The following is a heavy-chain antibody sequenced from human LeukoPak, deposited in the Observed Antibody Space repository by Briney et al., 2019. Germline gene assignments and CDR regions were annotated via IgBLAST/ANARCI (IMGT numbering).Heavy chain of an antibody. V-gene: IGHV1-8*01. CDR2: MNPNSGNT. D-gene: IGHD4-11*01. J-gene: IGHJ5*02. Sequence: ASVKVSGKASGYTFTSYDINWVRQATGQGLEWMGWMNPNSGNTGYAQKFQGRVTMSRNTSISTAYMELSGLRSEDTAVYYCARDYSNYGNNWFDPWGQGTLVTVSS. CDR3: ARDYSNYGNNWFDP. CDR1: GYTFTSYD.